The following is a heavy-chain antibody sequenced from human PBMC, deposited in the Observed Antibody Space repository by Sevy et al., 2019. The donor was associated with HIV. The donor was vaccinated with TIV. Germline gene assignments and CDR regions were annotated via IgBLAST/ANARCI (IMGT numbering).Heavy chain of an antibody. Sequence: GGSLRLSCAASGFTFSNYAMGWVRQAPGKGPEWVSTISTSSSSTYYADSVKGRFTISRDNSKNTLSLQMNSLRADDTAVYYCAKGITMMLLVLDAIDIWGQGTMVTVSS. CDR1: GFTFSNYA. CDR2: ISTSSSST. CDR3: AKGITMMLLVLDAIDI. D-gene: IGHD3-22*01. V-gene: IGHV3-23*01. J-gene: IGHJ3*02.